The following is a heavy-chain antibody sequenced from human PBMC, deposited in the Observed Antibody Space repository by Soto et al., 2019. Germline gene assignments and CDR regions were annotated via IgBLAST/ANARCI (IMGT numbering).Heavy chain of an antibody. V-gene: IGHV3-33*01. Sequence: GGSLRLSCAASGFTFSSYGMHWVRQAPGKGLEWVAVIWYDGSNKYYADSVKGRFTISRDNSKNTLYLQMNSLRAEDTAVYYCARTYYYDSSGYYPLDYWGRGTLVTVSS. J-gene: IGHJ4*02. CDR3: ARTYYYDSSGYYPLDY. CDR1: GFTFSSYG. CDR2: IWYDGSNK. D-gene: IGHD3-22*01.